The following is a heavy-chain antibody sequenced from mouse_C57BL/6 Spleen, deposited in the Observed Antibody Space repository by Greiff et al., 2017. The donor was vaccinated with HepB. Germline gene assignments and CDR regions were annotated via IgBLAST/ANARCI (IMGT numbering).Heavy chain of an antibody. Sequence: QVQLQQPGAELVRPGSSVKLSCKASGYTFTSYWMHWVKQRPIQGLEWIGNIDPSDSETHYNQKFKDKATLTVDKSSSTAYMQLSSLTSEDSAVYYCARSVYDGYYAAWFACWDEGALVAVTA. D-gene: IGHD2-3*01. J-gene: IGHJ3*01. CDR1: GYTFTSYW. CDR2: IDPSDSET. V-gene: IGHV1-52*01. CDR3: ARSVYDGYYAAWFAC.